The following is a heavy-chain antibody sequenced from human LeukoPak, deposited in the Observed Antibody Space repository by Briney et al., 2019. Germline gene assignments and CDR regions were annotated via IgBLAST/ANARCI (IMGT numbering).Heavy chain of an antibody. J-gene: IGHJ3*02. CDR3: AKTFRSGSYLDAFDI. V-gene: IGHV3-43*02. CDR2: ISGDGGST. D-gene: IGHD1-26*01. Sequence: GGSLRLSCAASGFTFDDYAMHWVRQAPGKGPEWVSLISGDGGSTYYADSVKGRFTISRDNSKNSPYLQMNSLRTEDTALYYCAKTFRSGSYLDAFDIWGQGTMVTVSS. CDR1: GFTFDDYA.